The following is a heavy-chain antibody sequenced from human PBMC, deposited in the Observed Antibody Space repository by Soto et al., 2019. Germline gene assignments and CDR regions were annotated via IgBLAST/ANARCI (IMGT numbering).Heavy chain of an antibody. Sequence: RRSPNLSCAVSVFALWAAWTSWLSQAPGKGLEWVANIKQDGSKAQYLESVRGRFTIPRDNSKSSVYLQMNSLRAEDTALYYCARDFYGGFSYGPGDSWGLGTLVSVSS. CDR2: IKQDGSKA. CDR1: VFALWAAW. J-gene: IGHJ4*02. V-gene: IGHV3-7*01. CDR3: ARDFYGGFSYGPGDS. D-gene: IGHD2-15*01.